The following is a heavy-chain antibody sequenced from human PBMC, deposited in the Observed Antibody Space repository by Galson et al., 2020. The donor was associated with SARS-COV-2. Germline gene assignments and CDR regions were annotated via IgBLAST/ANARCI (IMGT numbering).Heavy chain of an antibody. CDR2: ISSSSSYI. CDR3: ARDKGAHYYDSSGYYPRPFDY. D-gene: IGHD3-22*01. V-gene: IGHV3-21*01. CDR1: GFTFSSYS. J-gene: IGHJ4*02. Sequence: TGGSLRLSCAASGFTFSSYSMNWVRQAPGKGLEWVSSISSSSSYIYYADSVKGRFTISRDNAKNSLYLQMNSLRAEDTAVYYCARDKGAHYYDSSGYYPRPFDYWGQGTLVTVSS.